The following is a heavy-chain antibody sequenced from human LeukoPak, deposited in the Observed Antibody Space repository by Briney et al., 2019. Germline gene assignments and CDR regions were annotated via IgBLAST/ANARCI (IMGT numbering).Heavy chain of an antibody. V-gene: IGHV3-23*01. J-gene: IGHJ3*02. CDR1: GFTFSAFA. Sequence: PGGSLRLSCAASGFTFSAFAMTWVRQAPGKGLEWVSTITDDGYNTYSADSVKGRITFSRDNSKNTLSLQLRSLGAEDTAVYYCARHGGDYGDYGAFDIWGQGTMVTVSS. CDR3: ARHGGDYGDYGAFDI. CDR2: ITDDGYNT. D-gene: IGHD4-17*01.